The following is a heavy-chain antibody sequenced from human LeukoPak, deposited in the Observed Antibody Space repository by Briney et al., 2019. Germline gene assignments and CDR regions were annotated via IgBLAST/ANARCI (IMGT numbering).Heavy chain of an antibody. CDR2: ISYDGSNK. J-gene: IGHJ4*02. Sequence: GGSLRLSCAASGFTFSSYAMHWVRQAPGKGLEWVAVISYDGSNKYYADSVKGRFTISRDNAKSSLYLQMNSLRDEDTAVYYCAREASGGQWLVQGGHYFDYWGQGTLVTVSS. D-gene: IGHD6-19*01. CDR3: AREASGGQWLVQGGHYFDY. CDR1: GFTFSSYA. V-gene: IGHV3-30*04.